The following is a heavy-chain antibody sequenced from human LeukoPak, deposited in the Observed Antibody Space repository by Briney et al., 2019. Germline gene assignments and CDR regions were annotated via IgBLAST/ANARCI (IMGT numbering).Heavy chain of an antibody. J-gene: IGHJ5*02. CDR2: IRYDGTNK. Sequence: GGSLRPSCAASGFPLSSYGMLWVRQAPGKGLAWVAIIRYDGTNKYYADPVKGRFTISRDDSKNTLYLHMNSLRAEDTAVYYCTRGRGFGGFGELSPWGQGTLVTVSP. D-gene: IGHD3-10*01. V-gene: IGHV3-30*02. CDR1: GFPLSSYG. CDR3: TRGRGFGGFGELSP.